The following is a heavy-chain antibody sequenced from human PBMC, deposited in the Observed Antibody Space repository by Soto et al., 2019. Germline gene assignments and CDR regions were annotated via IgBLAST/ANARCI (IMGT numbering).Heavy chain of an antibody. CDR1: GGSIRDTIYY. J-gene: IGHJ4*02. Sequence: SETLSLTCTVSGGSIRDTIYYWGWIRQPPGKGLEWIGSIHYSGSTHYNPSLKSRVTISVDPSKSQFSLNLTSVTPADTSVYYCARHMRAVAPPLAYWGQGTVVTVS. V-gene: IGHV4-39*01. D-gene: IGHD6-19*01. CDR3: ARHMRAVAPPLAY. CDR2: IHYSGST.